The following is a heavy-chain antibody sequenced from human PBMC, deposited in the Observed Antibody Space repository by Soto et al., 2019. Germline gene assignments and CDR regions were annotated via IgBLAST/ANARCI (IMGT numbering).Heavy chain of an antibody. J-gene: IGHJ5*02. D-gene: IGHD6-19*01. Sequence: GGSLRLSCAASGFTFSSYWMSWVRQAPGKGLEWVANIKRDGSEKYYVDSVKGRFTISRDNAKNSLYLQMNSLRAEDTAVYYCAGYSSGWKQYNWFNPWGQGTLVTVSS. CDR1: GFTFSSYW. CDR3: AGYSSGWKQYNWFNP. CDR2: IKRDGSEK. V-gene: IGHV3-7*01.